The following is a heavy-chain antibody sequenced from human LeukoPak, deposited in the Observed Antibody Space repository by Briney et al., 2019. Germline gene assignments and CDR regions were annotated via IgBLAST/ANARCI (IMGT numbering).Heavy chain of an antibody. D-gene: IGHD3-10*01. CDR3: AKTIRVRGDAYNWFDP. CDR1: GGSIISSSYY. V-gene: IGHV4-39*01. J-gene: IGHJ5*02. CDR2: IYYGGST. Sequence: SETLSLTCTVSGGSIISSSYYWGWIRQPPGKGLEWIGNIYYGGSTYYNPSLKSRATMSVDTSMNQFSLKLSSVTAADTAVYYCAKTIRVRGDAYNWFDPWGQETLVTVSS.